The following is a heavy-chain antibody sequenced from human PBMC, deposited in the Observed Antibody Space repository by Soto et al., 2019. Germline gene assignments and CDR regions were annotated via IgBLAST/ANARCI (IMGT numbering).Heavy chain of an antibody. Sequence: GASVKVSCKASGYTFTGYYMHWVRQAPGQGLEWMGWINPNSGGTNYAQKFQGWVTMTRDTSISTAYMELSRLRSDDTAVYYCARDGGYNEYEEVRTDYYYYYYMDVWGKGTTVTVSS. CDR3: ARDGGYNEYEEVRTDYYYYYYMDV. V-gene: IGHV1-2*04. CDR1: GYTFTGYY. CDR2: INPNSGGT. D-gene: IGHD2-15*01. J-gene: IGHJ6*03.